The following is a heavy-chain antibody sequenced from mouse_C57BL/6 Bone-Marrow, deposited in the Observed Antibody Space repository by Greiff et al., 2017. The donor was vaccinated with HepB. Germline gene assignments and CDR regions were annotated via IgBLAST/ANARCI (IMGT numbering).Heavy chain of an antibody. CDR3: ARYYSNSYYFDY. CDR1: GYTFTDYY. V-gene: IGHV1-19*01. CDR2: INPYNGGT. Sequence: EVQLQQSGPVLVKPGASVKMSCKASGYTFTDYYMNWVKQSHGKSLEWIGVINPYNGGTSYNQKFKGKATLTVDKSSSTAYMQLSSLTSEDSAVYYCARYYSNSYYFDYWGQGTTLTVSS. J-gene: IGHJ2*01. D-gene: IGHD2-5*01.